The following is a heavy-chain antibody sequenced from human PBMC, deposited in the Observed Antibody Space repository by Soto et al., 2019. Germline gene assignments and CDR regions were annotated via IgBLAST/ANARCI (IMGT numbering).Heavy chain of an antibody. CDR2: IRSGRYGATT. D-gene: IGHD2-15*01. Sequence: LRLSCTTSGFTFADHGMSWVRQAPGKGLDWLGFIRSGRYGATTEHAASVKGRFTVSRDDSKNVAYLQLNNLDTEDTGVYYCTRAPLRCSGGSCYSADSWGRGTQVTVSS. V-gene: IGHV3-49*04. CDR3: TRAPLRCSGGSCYSADS. J-gene: IGHJ4*02. CDR1: GFTFADHG.